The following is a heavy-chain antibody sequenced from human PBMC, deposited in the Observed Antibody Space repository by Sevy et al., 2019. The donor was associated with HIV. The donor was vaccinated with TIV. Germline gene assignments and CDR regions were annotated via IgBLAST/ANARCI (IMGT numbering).Heavy chain of an antibody. J-gene: IGHJ4*02. V-gene: IGHV3-11*05. D-gene: IGHD3-22*01. CDR1: GFIFSDYD. Sequence: GGSLRLSCAASGFIFSDYDMNWVRQAPGKGLEWISVISSSSSYINYADSLKGRVTISRDNANNSLFLQLNSLRAEDTAVYYCARAVDYYDNRGLHHWGQGALVTVSS. CDR3: ARAVDYYDNRGLHH. CDR2: ISSSSSYI.